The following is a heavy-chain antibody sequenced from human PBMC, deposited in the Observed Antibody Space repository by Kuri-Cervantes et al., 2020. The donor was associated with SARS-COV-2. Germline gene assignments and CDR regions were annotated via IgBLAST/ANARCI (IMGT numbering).Heavy chain of an antibody. V-gene: IGHV5-51*01. Sequence: KVSSKGSGYSFTSYWIGWVRQMPGKGLEWMGIIYPGDSDTRYSPSFQGQVTISADKSISTAYLQWSSLKASDTAMYYCASELRDDAFDIWGQGTMVTVSS. J-gene: IGHJ3*02. CDR1: GYSFTSYW. CDR2: IYPGDSDT. CDR3: ASELRDDAFDI. D-gene: IGHD1-7*01.